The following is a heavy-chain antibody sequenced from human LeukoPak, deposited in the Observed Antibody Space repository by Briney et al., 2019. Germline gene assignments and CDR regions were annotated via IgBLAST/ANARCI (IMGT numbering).Heavy chain of an antibody. CDR1: GYTFTSYA. CDR3: ARDSSYGSGKTYYYYGMDV. V-gene: IGHV1-2*04. J-gene: IGHJ6*02. CDR2: INPNSGGT. D-gene: IGHD3-10*01. Sequence: ASVKVSCKASGYTFTSYAMHWVRQAPGQGLEWMGWINPNSGGTNYAQKFQGWVTMTRDTSISTAYMELSRLRSDDTAVYYCARDSSYGSGKTYYYYGMDVWGQGTTVTVSS.